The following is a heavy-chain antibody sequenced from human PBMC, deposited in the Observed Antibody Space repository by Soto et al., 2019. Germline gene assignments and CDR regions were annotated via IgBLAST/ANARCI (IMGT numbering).Heavy chain of an antibody. J-gene: IGHJ6*02. V-gene: IGHV3-74*01. CDR2: INSDGSST. CDR3: ARDGTTARNYYYYYGMDV. Sequence: PGGSLRLSCAASGFTFSSYWMHWVRQAPGKGLVWVSRINSDGSSTSYADSVKGRFTISRDNAKNTLYLQMNSLRAEDTAVYYCARDGTTARNYYYYYGMDVWGQGTTVTVSS. D-gene: IGHD4-17*01. CDR1: GFTFSSYW.